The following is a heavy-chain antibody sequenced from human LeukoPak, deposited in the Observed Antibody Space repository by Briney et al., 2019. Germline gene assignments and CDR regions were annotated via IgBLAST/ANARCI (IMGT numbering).Heavy chain of an antibody. J-gene: IGHJ3*02. V-gene: IGHV7-4-1*02. CDR3: ARGFIFRSSHDAFDI. CDR1: GYTSTSYA. Sequence: RASVKVSCKASGYTSTSYAMNWVRQAPGQGLEWMGWINTNTGNPTYAQGFTGRFVFSLDTSVSTAYLQISSLKAEDTAVYYCARGFIFRSSHDAFDIWGQGIMVTVSS. CDR2: INTNTGNP. D-gene: IGHD6-6*01.